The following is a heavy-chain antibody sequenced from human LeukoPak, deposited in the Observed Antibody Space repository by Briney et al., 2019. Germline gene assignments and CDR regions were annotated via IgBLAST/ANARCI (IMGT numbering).Heavy chain of an antibody. CDR1: GGSISNYY. CDR3: ARGIATITQDSFDV. D-gene: IGHD1-26*01. J-gene: IGHJ3*01. Sequence: SETLSLTCTVSGGSISNYYWSWIRQSAGKGLEWIGRIYSGGSTNFNPSLRSRVTMSADTSKHQFSLWLTSVTAADTALYYCARGIATITQDSFDVWGLGTMVTVSS. CDR2: IYSGGST. V-gene: IGHV4-4*07.